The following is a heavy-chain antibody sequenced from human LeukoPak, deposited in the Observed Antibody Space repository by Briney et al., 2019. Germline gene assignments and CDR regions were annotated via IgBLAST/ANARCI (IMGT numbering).Heavy chain of an antibody. Sequence: GGSLRLSCTASGFTFSSFAMSWVRQAPGKGLEWVSSISGIGDSTFYRGSVKGRFTTSRDNSNNTLYLQMNSLRAEDTAVYYCAKAHMGSSIHWGQGTLVTVSS. D-gene: IGHD6-6*01. V-gene: IGHV3-23*01. J-gene: IGHJ4*02. CDR3: AKAHMGSSIH. CDR2: ISGIGDST. CDR1: GFTFSSFA.